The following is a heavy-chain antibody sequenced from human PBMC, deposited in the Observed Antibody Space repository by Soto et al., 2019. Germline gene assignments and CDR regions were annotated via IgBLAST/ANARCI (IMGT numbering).Heavy chain of an antibody. CDR2: MNPNSGNT. CDR1: GYTFTSYD. V-gene: IGHV1-8*01. D-gene: IGHD2-15*01. Sequence: GPSVKVSCKASGYTFTSYDINWVRQATGQGLEWMGWMNPNSGNTGYAQKFQGRVTMTRNTSINTAYMELSSLRSEDTAVYYCARGVGYCSGGSCYSGKLSNWFDPWGQGTLVTVSS. CDR3: ARGVGYCSGGSCYSGKLSNWFDP. J-gene: IGHJ5*02.